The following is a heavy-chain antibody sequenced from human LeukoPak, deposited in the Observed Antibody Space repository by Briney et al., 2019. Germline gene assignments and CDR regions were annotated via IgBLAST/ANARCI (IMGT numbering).Heavy chain of an antibody. CDR3: ARYVVTRGYSFDY. V-gene: IGHV4-39*01. J-gene: IGHJ4*02. D-gene: IGHD4-23*01. CDR1: GGSISSSSYY. CDR2: IYYSGTT. Sequence: PSETLSLTCTVSGGSISSSSYYWGWVRQPPGKGPEWIGTIYYSGTTYYNPSLKSRVTVSVDTSKNQFSLRLSSVTAADTAVSFCARYVVTRGYSFDYWGQGTLVTVSS.